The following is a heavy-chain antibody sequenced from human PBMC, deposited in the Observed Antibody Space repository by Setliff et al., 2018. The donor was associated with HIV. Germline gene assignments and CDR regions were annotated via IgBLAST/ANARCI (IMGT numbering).Heavy chain of an antibody. J-gene: IGHJ4*02. V-gene: IGHV3-7*03. D-gene: IGHD6-19*01. CDR1: GFTFSNYW. CDR2: INRDGTEK. CDR3: ARDPAMSGWALAD. Sequence: GGSLRLSCAASGFTFSNYWMTWVRQAPGKGLEWVAQINRDGTEKYYVDSVKGRFTIARDNAKNSLYLQMNSLRAEDTALYYCARDPAMSGWALADWGQGTQVTVSS.